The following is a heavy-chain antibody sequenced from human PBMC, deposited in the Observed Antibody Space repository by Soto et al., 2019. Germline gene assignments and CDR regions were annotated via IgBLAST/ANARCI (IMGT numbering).Heavy chain of an antibody. CDR1: GGSFSGYY. J-gene: IGHJ6*02. V-gene: IGHV4-34*01. CDR3: ASLRRHYYYYGMDV. CDR2: INHSGST. Sequence: QVQLQQWGAGLLKPSETLSLTCAVYGGSFSGYYWSWIRQPPGKGLEWIGEINHSGSTNYNPSLKSRVTISVDTSKNQFSLKLSSVTAADTAVYYCASLRRHYYYYGMDVWGQGTTVTVSS.